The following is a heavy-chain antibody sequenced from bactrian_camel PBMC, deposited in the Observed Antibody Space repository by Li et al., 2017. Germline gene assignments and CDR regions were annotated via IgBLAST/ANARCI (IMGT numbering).Heavy chain of an antibody. D-gene: IGHD6*01. CDR3: AAHPLGGDYGNDCTDDYDY. Sequence: HVQLVESGGGSVQTGGSLSLSCAAADYSFSKHCMAWFRQIPGKEREKVAAIYTDGDHTFYDDSVKGRFTISQDNAKKTLYLQMTSLKPEDTAMYYCAAHPLGGDYGNDCTDDYDYWGQGTQVTVS. CDR2: IYTDGDHT. CDR1: DYSFSKHC. V-gene: IGHV3S1*01. J-gene: IGHJ4*01.